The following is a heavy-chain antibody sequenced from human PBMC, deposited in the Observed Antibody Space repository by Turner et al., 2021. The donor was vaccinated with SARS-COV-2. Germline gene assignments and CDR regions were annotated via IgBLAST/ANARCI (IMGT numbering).Heavy chain of an antibody. D-gene: IGHD3-10*01. CDR2: INSGSSYI. J-gene: IGHJ4*02. Sequence: VQLVESGGGLVKPGGSLRLSCAASGSPFSSYSMNWVRQAPEKGLEWVASINSGSSYIYYADSLKGRVTISRDNTKRSLFLQMNSLRVEDTAVYYCTRSRDYYGSGTYYNYDYWGQGTLVTVSS. CDR1: GSPFSSYS. V-gene: IGHV3-21*02. CDR3: TRSRDYYGSGTYYNYDY.